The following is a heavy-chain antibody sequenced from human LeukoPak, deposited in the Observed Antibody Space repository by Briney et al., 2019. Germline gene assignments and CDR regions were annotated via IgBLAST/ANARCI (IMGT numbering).Heavy chain of an antibody. Sequence: DSVKVSCKASGFTFTSYYMHWVRQGPGQGLEWGGIVNPSGGSTSYAQKFQGRVTMTRDTSTSTVYMEMRSLRSVGSAVYYCARDVHCSGGSCYYYGMDVWGKGTTVTVSS. J-gene: IGHJ6*04. CDR1: GFTFTSYY. D-gene: IGHD2-15*01. CDR3: ARDVHCSGGSCYYYGMDV. V-gene: IGHV1-46*01. CDR2: VNPSGGST.